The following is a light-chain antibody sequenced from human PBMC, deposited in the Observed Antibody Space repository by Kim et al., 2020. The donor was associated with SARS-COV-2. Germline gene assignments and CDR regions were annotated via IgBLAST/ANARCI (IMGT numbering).Light chain of an antibody. Sequence: SSELTQDPAVSVALGQTVRITCQGDSLRSYYASWYQQKPGQAPVLVIYGKNNRPSGIPDRFSGSSSGNTASLTITGAQAEDEADYYCNSRDSSGNHRPYVLGTGTKVT. CDR3: NSRDSSGNHRPYV. V-gene: IGLV3-19*01. CDR2: GKN. CDR1: SLRSYY. J-gene: IGLJ1*01.